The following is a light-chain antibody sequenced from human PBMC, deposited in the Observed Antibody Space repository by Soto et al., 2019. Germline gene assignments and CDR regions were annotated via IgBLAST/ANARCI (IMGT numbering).Light chain of an antibody. J-gene: IGKJ5*01. CDR1: QSVSSY. CDR2: AAS. V-gene: IGKV3-20*01. CDR3: QQSSSSPIT. Sequence: EIVMTQSPATLSVSPVERATLSCRASQSVSSYLAWYQQKPGQVPRLLMYAASSRATGIPDRFSGSGSGTDFTLTISRLEAEDFAVYYCQQSSSSPITFGQGTRLEIK.